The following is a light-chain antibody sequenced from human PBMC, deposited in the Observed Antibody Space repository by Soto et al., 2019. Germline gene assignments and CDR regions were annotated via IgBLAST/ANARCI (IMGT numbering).Light chain of an antibody. CDR1: QSVSTN. V-gene: IGKV3-15*01. CDR2: GAS. Sequence: EMVMTQSPAILSVSPGERATLSCRASQSVSTNLAWYQHKPGQPPRLLFYGASTRATGIPARFSGSASGTEFTLTIGSLQSEDFAVYYCQQYYNWPPMYTFGQGTKLEIK. CDR3: QQYYNWPPMYT. J-gene: IGKJ2*01.